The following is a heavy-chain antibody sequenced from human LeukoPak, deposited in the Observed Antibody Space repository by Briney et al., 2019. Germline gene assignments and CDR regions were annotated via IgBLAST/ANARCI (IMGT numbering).Heavy chain of an antibody. CDR2: ISSSSSYI. Sequence: PGGSLRLSCAASGFTFSSYSMNWVRQAPGKGLEWVSSISSSSSYIYYADSVKGRFTISRDNAKNSLYLQMNSLRAEDTAVYYCARATYYYDSSGYCYFDYWGQGTLVTVSS. D-gene: IGHD3-22*01. CDR3: ARATYYYDSSGYCYFDY. J-gene: IGHJ4*02. V-gene: IGHV3-21*01. CDR1: GFTFSSYS.